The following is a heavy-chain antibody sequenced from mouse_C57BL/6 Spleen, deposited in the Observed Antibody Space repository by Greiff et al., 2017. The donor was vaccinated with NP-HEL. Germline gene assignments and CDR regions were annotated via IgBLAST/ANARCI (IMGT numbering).Heavy chain of an antibody. J-gene: IGHJ4*01. CDR2: IYPGDGDT. CDR3: AREENYAMDY. Sequence: QVHVKQSGAELVKPGASVKISCKASGYAFSSYWMNWVKQRPGKGLEWIGQIYPGDGDTNYNGKFKGKATLTADKSSSTAYMQLSSLTSEDSAVYFCAREENYAMDYWGQGTSVTVSS. CDR1: GYAFSSYW. V-gene: IGHV1-80*01.